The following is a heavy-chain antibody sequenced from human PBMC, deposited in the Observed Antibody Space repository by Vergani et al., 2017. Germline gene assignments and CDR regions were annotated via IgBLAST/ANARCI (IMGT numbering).Heavy chain of an antibody. J-gene: IGHJ4*02. Sequence: QVQLQESGPGLVKPSETLSITCTVSGGSISSYYWSWIRQPPGKGLEWIGYIYYSGSTNYNPSLKSRVTISVDTSKNQFSLKLSSVTAADTAVYYCASSPYGGNSHFDYWGQGTLVTVSS. D-gene: IGHD4-23*01. CDR2: IYYSGST. CDR1: GGSISSYY. CDR3: ASSPYGGNSHFDY. V-gene: IGHV4-59*01.